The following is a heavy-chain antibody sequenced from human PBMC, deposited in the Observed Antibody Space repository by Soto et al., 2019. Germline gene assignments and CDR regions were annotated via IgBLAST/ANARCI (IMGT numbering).Heavy chain of an antibody. V-gene: IGHV4-30-4*01. CDR1: GGSISSGDYY. CDR2: IYYSGST. D-gene: IGHD2-15*01. J-gene: IGHJ6*02. Sequence: SETLSLTCTVSGGSISSGDYYWSWIRQPPGKGLEWIGYIYYSGSTYYNPSLKSRVTISVDTSKNQFSLKLSSVTAADTAVYYCARDQYCSGGSCYPYYYYGMDVWGQGTTVTVSS. CDR3: ARDQYCSGGSCYPYYYYGMDV.